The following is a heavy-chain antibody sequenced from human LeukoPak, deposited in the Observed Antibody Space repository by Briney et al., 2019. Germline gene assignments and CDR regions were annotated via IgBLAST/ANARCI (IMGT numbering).Heavy chain of an antibody. CDR1: GFTFSSYG. CDR2: IRYDGYNT. CDR3: AKGSSVVAATPAEYFHH. D-gene: IGHD2-15*01. V-gene: IGHV3-30*02. Sequence: LGGSLRLSCAASGFTFSSYGMHWVRQAPGKGLEWVAFIRYDGYNTYYADSVKGRSTISRDNSKNTVYLQMNSLRSEDTAVYYCAKGSSVVAATPAEYFHHWGQGTLVTVSS. J-gene: IGHJ1*01.